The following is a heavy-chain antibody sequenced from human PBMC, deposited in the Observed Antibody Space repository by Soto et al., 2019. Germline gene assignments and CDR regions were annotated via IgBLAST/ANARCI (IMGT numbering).Heavy chain of an antibody. CDR2: IDPSASYT. D-gene: IGHD2-15*01. Sequence: RGEALKISWKGPGYSFTRYWISLVRQMPGKGLEWMGRIDPSASYTNGSPSFQGHVTISADKSISTAYLQWSSLKDSDTAMYYCARHGERYTGGNADDIWGQGTMVTVSS. CDR3: ARHGERYTGGNADDI. J-gene: IGHJ3*02. CDR1: GYSFTRYW. V-gene: IGHV5-10-1*01.